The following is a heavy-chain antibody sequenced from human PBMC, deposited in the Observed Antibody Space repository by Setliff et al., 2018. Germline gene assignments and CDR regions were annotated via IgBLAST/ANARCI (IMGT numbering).Heavy chain of an antibody. V-gene: IGHV1-2*02. CDR1: GYTCTGYY. CDR2: MNPNTGGT. CDR3: ARAVSGYDYHYFDN. D-gene: IGHD5-12*01. J-gene: IGHJ4*02. Sequence: ASVKVSCKASGYTCTGYYMHWVRQAPGQGLEWMGWMNPNTGGTTYAQAFQARITMTRDTSISTAYMELSRLTSDDSAVYYCARAVSGYDYHYFDNWGQGTLVTVSS.